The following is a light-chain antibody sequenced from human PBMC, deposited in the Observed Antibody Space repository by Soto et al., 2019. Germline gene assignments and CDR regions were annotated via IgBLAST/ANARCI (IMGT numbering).Light chain of an antibody. CDR2: KAS. CDR1: QSISSW. Sequence: DLQMTQSPSTLSASVGDRVTITCRASQSISSWLAWYQQKPGKAPKLLIYKASSLESGVPSRFGGSGSGTEFTLSISSLQPDDFATYYCQQYASSSPWTFGQGTKVEIK. V-gene: IGKV1-5*03. CDR3: QQYASSSPWT. J-gene: IGKJ1*01.